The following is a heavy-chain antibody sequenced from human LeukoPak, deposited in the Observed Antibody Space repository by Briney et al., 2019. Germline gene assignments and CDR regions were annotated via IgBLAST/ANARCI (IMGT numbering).Heavy chain of an antibody. D-gene: IGHD2/OR15-2a*01. CDR3: ARHFFVGAEDAFDI. Sequence: KASETLSLTCTVSGASISSYYWSWIRQPPGKGLEWIGSIYYSGSTKYDPSLKSRVTISVDTSKNQFSLKLSSVTAADTAVYYCARHFFVGAEDAFDIWGQGTMVTVSS. V-gene: IGHV4-59*08. CDR2: IYYSGST. CDR1: GASISSYY. J-gene: IGHJ3*02.